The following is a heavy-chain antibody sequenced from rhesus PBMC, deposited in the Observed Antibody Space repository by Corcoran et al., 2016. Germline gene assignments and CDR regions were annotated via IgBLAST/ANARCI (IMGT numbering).Heavy chain of an antibody. CDR2: INGSSTST. CDR3: AREWRYSGYSFAFDY. Sequence: QVQLQESGPGVVKPSETLSLTCAVSGGSISDSYRWSWIRQPPGKGLEWIGYINGSSTSTNYNPSLKSRVTISKDPPKNQFSLKLGSVTAADTAVYYCAREWRYSGYSFAFDYWGQGVLVTVSS. D-gene: IGHD5-24*01. CDR1: GGSISDSYR. J-gene: IGHJ4*01. V-gene: IGHV4S10*01.